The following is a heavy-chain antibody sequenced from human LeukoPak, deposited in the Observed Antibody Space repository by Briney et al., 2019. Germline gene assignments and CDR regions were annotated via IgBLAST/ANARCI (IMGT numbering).Heavy chain of an antibody. CDR1: GFTFSSYA. CDR2: ISGSGGST. J-gene: IGHJ6*04. V-gene: IGHV3-23*01. CDR3: AKAGDIVVVPAADTGFDV. D-gene: IGHD2-2*01. Sequence: GGSLRLSCAAPGFTFSSYAMSWVRQAPGKGLEWVSAISGSGGSTYYADSVKGRFTISRDNSKNTLYLQMNSLRAEDTAVYYCAKAGDIVVVPAADTGFDVWGKGTTVTVSS.